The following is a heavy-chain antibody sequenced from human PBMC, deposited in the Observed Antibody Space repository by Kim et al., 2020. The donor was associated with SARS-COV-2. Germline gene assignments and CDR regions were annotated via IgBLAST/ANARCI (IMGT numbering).Heavy chain of an antibody. D-gene: IGHD5-12*01. J-gene: IGHJ6*02. CDR2: INPSGGST. V-gene: IGHV1-46*01. CDR3: ARDLGGYDFYYYYGMDV. CDR1: GYTFTSYY. Sequence: ASVKVSCKASGYTFTSYYMHWVRQAPGQGLEWMGIINPSGGSTSYAQKFQGRVTMTRDTSTSTVYMELSSLRSEDTAVYYCARDLGGYDFYYYYGMDVWGQGTTVTVSS.